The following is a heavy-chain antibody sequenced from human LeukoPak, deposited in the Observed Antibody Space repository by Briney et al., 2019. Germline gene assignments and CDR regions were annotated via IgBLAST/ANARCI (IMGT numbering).Heavy chain of an antibody. D-gene: IGHD3-10*01. CDR3: ARDEILWFGELLFPHWFDP. CDR1: GGTFSSYA. Sequence: ASVKVSCKASGGTFSSYAISWVRQAPGQGLEWMGGIIPIFGTANYAQKFQGRVTIIAVESTSTAYMELSSLRSEDTAVYYCARDEILWFGELLFPHWFDPWGQGTLVTVSS. J-gene: IGHJ5*02. CDR2: IIPIFGTA. V-gene: IGHV1-69*13.